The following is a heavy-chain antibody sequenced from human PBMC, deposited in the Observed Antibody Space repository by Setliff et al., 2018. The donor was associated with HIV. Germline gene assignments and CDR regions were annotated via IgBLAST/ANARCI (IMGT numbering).Heavy chain of an antibody. CDR3: ARGRKKTLAVSGTRYFDF. V-gene: IGHV4-34*01. Sequence: PSETLSLTCAVYGGSVSGHYWGWFRQPPGKGLEWIGEITPSGATNYLPSLKSRVTMSLDTSKNQFSLKMTSVTAADTAVYYCARGRKKTLAVSGTRYFDFWGQGTLVTVSS. D-gene: IGHD6-19*01. CDR1: GGSVSGHY. J-gene: IGHJ4*02. CDR2: ITPSGAT.